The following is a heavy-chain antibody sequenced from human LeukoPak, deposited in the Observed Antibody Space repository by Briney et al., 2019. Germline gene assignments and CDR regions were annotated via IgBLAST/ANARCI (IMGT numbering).Heavy chain of an antibody. D-gene: IGHD3-3*01. CDR2: INHSGST. CDR1: GGSFSGYY. J-gene: IGHJ3*02. CDR3: ARVPVLRFLEWLPVDAFDI. Sequence: PLETLSLTCAVYGGSFSGYYWSRIRQPPGKGLEWIGEINHSGSTNYNPSLKSRVTISVDTSKNQFSLKLSSVTAADTAVYYCARVPVLRFLEWLPVDAFDIWGQGTMVTVSS. V-gene: IGHV4-34*01.